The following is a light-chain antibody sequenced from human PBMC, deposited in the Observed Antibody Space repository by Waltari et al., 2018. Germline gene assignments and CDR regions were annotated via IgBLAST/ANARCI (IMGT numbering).Light chain of an antibody. CDR3: QQYNDWPLT. Sequence: EIVMTQSPATLSVSPGERATLSCRASQTVSSNLAWYLQKPGQAPRLLIYDASTRATGIPARFSGSGSGTEFALNISNLQSEDFAVYYCQQYNDWPLTFGGGTTVEIK. J-gene: IGKJ4*01. V-gene: IGKV3-15*01. CDR2: DAS. CDR1: QTVSSN.